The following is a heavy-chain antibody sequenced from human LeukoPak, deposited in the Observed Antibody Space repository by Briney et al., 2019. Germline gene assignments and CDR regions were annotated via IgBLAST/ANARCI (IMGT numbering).Heavy chain of an antibody. J-gene: IGHJ4*02. CDR1: GGSISSYY. CDR3: ARAPHGYASGSPDY. V-gene: IGHV4-59*01. Sequence: SETLSLTCTVSGGSISSYYWSWIRQPPGKGLEWIGYIYYSGSTNYNPSLKSRVTISVDTSKNQFSLKLSSVTAADTAVYYCARAPHGYASGSPDYWGQGTLVTVSS. D-gene: IGHD3-10*01. CDR2: IYYSGST.